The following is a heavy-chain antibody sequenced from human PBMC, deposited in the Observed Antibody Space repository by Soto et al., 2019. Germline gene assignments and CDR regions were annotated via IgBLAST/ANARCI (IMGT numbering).Heavy chain of an antibody. CDR1: GYTFTSYY. J-gene: IGHJ6*02. D-gene: IGHD6-19*01. V-gene: IGHV1-46*01. CDR3: AGGGPTSIEVPGTNYYNYYGMDV. Sequence: VASVKVSCKASGYTFTSYYMHWVRQAPGQGLEWMGIINPSGGSTSYAQKFQGRVTMTRDTSTSTVYMELSSLRSEDTAVYYCAGGGPTSIEVPGTNYYNYYGMDVWGQGTKVTVYS. CDR2: INPSGGST.